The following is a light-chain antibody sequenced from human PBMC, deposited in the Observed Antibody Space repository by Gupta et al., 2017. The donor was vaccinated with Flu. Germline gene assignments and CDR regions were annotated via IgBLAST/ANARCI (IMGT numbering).Light chain of an antibody. CDR2: DVT. J-gene: IGLJ1*01. Sequence: SVTIYCTGSSIDVGGNNFVSCHQQHPAKVHNVIVYDVTKRPAGVPGRFSGSKSGNTASLTISGLQAEEEADYYDCSDAGTYIYVFGTGTKVTVL. CDR3: CSDAGTYIYV. V-gene: IGLV2-11*03. CDR1: SIDVGGNNF.